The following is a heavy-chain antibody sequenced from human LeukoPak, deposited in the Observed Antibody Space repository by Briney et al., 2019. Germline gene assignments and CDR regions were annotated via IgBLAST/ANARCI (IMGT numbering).Heavy chain of an antibody. D-gene: IGHD3-16*01. CDR1: GFTVSSHY. CDR2: IYTDGST. CDR3: ARDRPAGGVGDFGH. V-gene: IGHV3-66*01. Sequence: GGSLRLSCVASGFTVSSHYMSWVRQAPGKGLEWVSAIYTDGSTYYAGSVKGRFTISRDNSENTLYLQMNSLRVEDTAVYYCARDRPAGGVGDFGHWDQGTLVTVSS. J-gene: IGHJ4*02.